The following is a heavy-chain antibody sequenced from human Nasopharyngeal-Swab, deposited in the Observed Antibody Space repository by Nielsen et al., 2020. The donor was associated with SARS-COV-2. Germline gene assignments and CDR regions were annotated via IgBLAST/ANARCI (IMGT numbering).Heavy chain of an antibody. J-gene: IGHJ4*02. D-gene: IGHD3-22*01. CDR1: GAFISGHH. CDR3: AREEYYYDSSGNYYRAFDN. CDR2: VSYSGIT. V-gene: IGHV4-59*11. Sequence: SDPLSPPCTVSGAFISGHHWTWIRQPPGKGLEWIGYVSYSGITNYNPSLNSRVTISADSSKNQFSLELGSVTAADTAVYYCAREEYYYDSSGNYYRAFDNWGQGTLVSVSS.